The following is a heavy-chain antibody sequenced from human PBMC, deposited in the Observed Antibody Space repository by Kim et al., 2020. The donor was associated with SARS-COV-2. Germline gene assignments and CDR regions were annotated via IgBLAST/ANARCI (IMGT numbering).Heavy chain of an antibody. CDR3: ARGSYYYYYYMDV. J-gene: IGHJ6*03. Sequence: YAQKFQGRVTITADESTSTAYMELSSLRSEDTAVYYCARGSYYYYYYMDVWGKGTTVTVSS. V-gene: IGHV1-69*01.